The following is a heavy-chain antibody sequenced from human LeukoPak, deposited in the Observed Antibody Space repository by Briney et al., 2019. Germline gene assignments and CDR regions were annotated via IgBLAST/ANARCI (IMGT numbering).Heavy chain of an antibody. J-gene: IGHJ4*02. CDR2: ISYDGSNK. CDR1: GFTFSSYG. CDR3: AKAATQAVAGSAFDY. V-gene: IGHV3-30*18. Sequence: GGSLRLSCAASGFTFSSYGMHWVRQAPGKGLEWVAVISYDGSNKYYADSAKGRFTISRDNSKNTLYLQMNSLRAEDTAVYYCAKAATQAVAGSAFDYWGQGTLVTVSS. D-gene: IGHD6-19*01.